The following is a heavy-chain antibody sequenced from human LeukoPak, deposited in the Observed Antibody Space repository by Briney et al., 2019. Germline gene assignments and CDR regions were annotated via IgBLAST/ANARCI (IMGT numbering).Heavy chain of an antibody. CDR3: ARGDYGDYDSAGYHGMDV. Sequence: GGSLRLSCAASGFTFSYYSMNWVRQAPGKGLEWVSSISTSGSYIYYADSVKGRFSISRGNAKNSLYLQMNSLRAEDTAVYFCARGDYGDYDSAGYHGMDVWGQGTTVTVSS. CDR1: GFTFSYYS. CDR2: ISTSGSYI. J-gene: IGHJ6*02. V-gene: IGHV3-21*01. D-gene: IGHD4-17*01.